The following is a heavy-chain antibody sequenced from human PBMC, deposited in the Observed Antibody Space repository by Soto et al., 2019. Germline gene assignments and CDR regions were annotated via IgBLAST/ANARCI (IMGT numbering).Heavy chain of an antibody. CDR1: GYTFANFY. CDR3: ASVLGGLSCSYFDY. V-gene: IGHV1-46*03. J-gene: IGHJ4*01. CDR2: VNPGDGTT. D-gene: IGHD3-16*01. Sequence: ASVKVSCKTGGYTFANFYLHWVRQAPGQGLAWMGLVNPGDGTTKYAHKFQGRVTMTRDTSTSTVYMDVSSLRSEDTAVYYCASVLGGLSCSYFDYWG.